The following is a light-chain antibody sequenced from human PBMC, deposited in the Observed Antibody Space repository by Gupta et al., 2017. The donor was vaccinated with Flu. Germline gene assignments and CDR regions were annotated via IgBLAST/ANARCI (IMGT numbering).Light chain of an antibody. J-gene: IGLJ1*01. Sequence: SYVLTQPPSVSVAPGQTARITCGGDNIGSKSGHWYQQRPGQAPVVVVSDDSDRPSGIPDRFSGSNSGNTATLTISRVEAGDEADYYCQVWHSTNDHYVFGSGTKVTVL. CDR3: QVWHSTNDHYV. CDR1: NIGSKS. CDR2: DDS. V-gene: IGLV3-21*02.